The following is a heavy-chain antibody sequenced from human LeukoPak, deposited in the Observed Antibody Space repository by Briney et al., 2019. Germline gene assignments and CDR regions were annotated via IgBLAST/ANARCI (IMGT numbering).Heavy chain of an antibody. V-gene: IGHV3-21*01. CDR3: ARDPPVVLRFLEWLPAGMDV. CDR1: GFTFSSYS. J-gene: IGHJ6*02. CDR2: ISSSSSSYI. Sequence: GGSLRLSCAASGFTFSSYSMTWVRQAPGKGLEWVSSISSSSSSYIYYADSVKGRFTISRDNAKNSLYLQMNSLRAEDTAVYYCARDPPVVLRFLEWLPAGMDVWGQGTTVTVS. D-gene: IGHD3-3*01.